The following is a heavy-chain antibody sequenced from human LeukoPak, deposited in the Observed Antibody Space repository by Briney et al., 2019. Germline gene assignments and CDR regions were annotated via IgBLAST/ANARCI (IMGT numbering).Heavy chain of an antibody. V-gene: IGHV4-30-2*01. J-gene: IGHJ5*02. D-gene: IGHD5-18*01. Sequence: SQTLSLTCAVSGGSISSGGYPWSWIRQPPGKGLEWIGYIYHSGSTYYNPSLKSRVTISVDRSKNQFSLKLSSVTAADTAVYYCAREVDTRAEVWFDPWGQGTLVTVSS. CDR1: GGSISSGGYP. CDR2: IYHSGST. CDR3: AREVDTRAEVWFDP.